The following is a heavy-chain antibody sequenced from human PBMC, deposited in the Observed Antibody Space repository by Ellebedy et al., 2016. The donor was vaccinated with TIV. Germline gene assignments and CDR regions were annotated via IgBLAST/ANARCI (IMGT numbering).Heavy chain of an antibody. CDR2: VNQDGSHK. D-gene: IGHD4-17*01. CDR1: GFSFSSYW. Sequence: GESLKISCAASGFSFSSYWMSWVRQAPGKGLEWVANVNQDGSHKYYVDSVKGRFTISRDNAKNSLYLQMNSLRAEDTAVFYCATDGSYGDYVTPQHAFAIWGQGTMVTVSS. CDR3: ATDGSYGDYVTPQHAFAI. J-gene: IGHJ3*02. V-gene: IGHV3-7*01.